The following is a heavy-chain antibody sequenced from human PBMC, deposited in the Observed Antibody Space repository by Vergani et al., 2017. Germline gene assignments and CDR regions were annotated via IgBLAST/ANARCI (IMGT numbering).Heavy chain of an antibody. CDR1: GFDFSSYI. Sequence: QLVESGGGWVQPGGSLRLSCVVSGFDFSSYIMNWVRQAPGKGLEWGSFVATGTKSQSYAESVKGRFTISRDSAKNSLYLQMDSLRAGDTAVYYCAREYSSTSGRAFDFWGQGTKVTVSS. D-gene: IGHD2-2*01. CDR3: AREYSSTSGRAFDF. CDR2: VATGTKSQ. J-gene: IGHJ3*01. V-gene: IGHV3-48*01.